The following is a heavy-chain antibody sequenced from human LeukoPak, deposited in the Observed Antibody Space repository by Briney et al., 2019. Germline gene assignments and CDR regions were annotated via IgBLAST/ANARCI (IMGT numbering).Heavy chain of an antibody. J-gene: IGHJ4*02. CDR2: IYTSGST. CDR3: ASEGGSGDTYYFDY. V-gene: IGHV4-4*07. Sequence: SETLSLTCTVSGGSISRYYWSWIRQPAGKGLEWIGRIYTSGSTNYNPSLKSRVTMSVDTSKNQFSLKLSSVTPADIAVYYCASEGGSGDTYYFDYWGQGTLVTVSS. CDR1: GGSISRYY. D-gene: IGHD1-26*01.